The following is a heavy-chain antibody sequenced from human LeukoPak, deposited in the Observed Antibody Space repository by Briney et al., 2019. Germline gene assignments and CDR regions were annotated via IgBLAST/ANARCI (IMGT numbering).Heavy chain of an antibody. CDR2: ISSSSSYT. CDR3: ASGYSSSWYRIDY. J-gene: IGHJ4*02. V-gene: IGHV3-11*03. Sequence: TGGSLRLSCAASGFTFTDYYISWIRQAPAKGMEWVSYISSSSSYTKYADSVKGRFTISRDNAKNSLYLQMNSLRAEDTAVYYCASGYSSSWYRIDYWGQGTLVTVSS. D-gene: IGHD6-13*01. CDR1: GFTFTDYY.